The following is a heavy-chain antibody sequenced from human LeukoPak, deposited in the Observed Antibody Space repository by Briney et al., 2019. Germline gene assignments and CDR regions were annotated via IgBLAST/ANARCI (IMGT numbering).Heavy chain of an antibody. V-gene: IGHV3-23*01. D-gene: IGHD1-26*01. CDR1: GFPFNNYW. CDR2: INGSGGST. CDR3: AKKYSTGLDP. J-gene: IGHJ5*02. Sequence: GGSLRLSCVASGFPFNNYWMTWVRQAPGKGLEWVSDINGSGGSTYYADSVKGRFTISRDNSKNTLYLQMNSLRAEDTAVHYCAKKYSTGLDPWGQGTLVTVSS.